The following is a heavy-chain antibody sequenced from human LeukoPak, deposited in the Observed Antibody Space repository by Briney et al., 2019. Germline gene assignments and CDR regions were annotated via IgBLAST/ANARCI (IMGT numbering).Heavy chain of an antibody. J-gene: IGHJ6*03. CDR2: INHSGST. D-gene: IGHD3-10*01. CDR3: ARHLRVRGVPPLYYYYYYMDV. Sequence: GSLRLSCAASGFTFDDYGMSWIRQPPGKGLEWIGEINHSGSTNYNPSLKSRVTISVDTSKNQFSLKLSSVTAADTAVYYCARHLRVRGVPPLYYYYYYMDVWGKGTTVTISS. V-gene: IGHV4-34*01. CDR1: GFTFDDYG.